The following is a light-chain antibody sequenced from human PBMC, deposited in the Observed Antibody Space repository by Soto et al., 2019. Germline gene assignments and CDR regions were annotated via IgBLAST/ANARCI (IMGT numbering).Light chain of an antibody. CDR1: QDISNY. V-gene: IGKV1-33*01. CDR2: DAS. J-gene: IGKJ1*01. Sequence: DIQMTQSPSSLSASVGDRVTITCQASQDISNYLNWYQQKPGKAPKLLIFDASTLETGVPSRFSGSGSGTDFTLTISSLQSEDFAVYYCQQYNNWPRAFGQGTKVDIK. CDR3: QQYNNWPRA.